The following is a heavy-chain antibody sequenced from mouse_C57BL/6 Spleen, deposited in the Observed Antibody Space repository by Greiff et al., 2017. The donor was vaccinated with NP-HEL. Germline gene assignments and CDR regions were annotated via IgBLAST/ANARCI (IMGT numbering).Heavy chain of an antibody. J-gene: IGHJ3*01. V-gene: IGHV5-12*01. CDR1: GFTFSDYY. D-gene: IGHD1-1*01. CDR2: ISNGGGST. Sequence: EVKLMESGGGLVQPGGSLKLSCAASGFTFSDYYMYWVRQTPEKRLEWVAYISNGGGSTYYPDTVKGRFTISRDNAKNTLYLQMSRLKSEDTAMYYCARSMTTGGAYWGQGTLVTVSA. CDR3: ARSMTTGGAY.